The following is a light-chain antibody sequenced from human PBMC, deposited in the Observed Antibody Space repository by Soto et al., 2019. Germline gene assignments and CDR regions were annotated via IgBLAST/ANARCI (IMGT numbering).Light chain of an antibody. V-gene: IGKV1-5*01. CDR3: QQYNNFWT. CDR2: DVS. Sequence: DIPMTQSPSTLSASVGDRVTITCRASQSISSWLAWYQQKPGKAPKLLIYDVSSLESGVPSRLSGSGSGTEFTLTIRSLQPDDFATYYCQQYNNFWTFGQGTKVDIK. CDR1: QSISSW. J-gene: IGKJ1*01.